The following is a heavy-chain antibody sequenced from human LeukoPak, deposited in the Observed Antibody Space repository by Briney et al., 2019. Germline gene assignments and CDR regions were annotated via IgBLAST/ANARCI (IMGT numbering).Heavy chain of an antibody. CDR1: GDSVSSNSAA. J-gene: IGHJ3*02. Sequence: SQTLSLTCAISGDSVSSNSAAWNWIRQSPSRGLEWLGRTYYRSKWYNDYAVSVKSRITINPDTSKNQFSLQLNSVTPEDTAVYYCAREWGYDYVWGSYSPDAFDIWGQGTMVTVSS. CDR2: TYYRSKWYN. V-gene: IGHV6-1*01. D-gene: IGHD3-16*01. CDR3: AREWGYDYVWGSYSPDAFDI.